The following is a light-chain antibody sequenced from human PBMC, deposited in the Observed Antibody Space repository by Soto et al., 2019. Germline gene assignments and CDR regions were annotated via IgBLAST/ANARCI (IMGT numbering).Light chain of an antibody. CDR3: QRDCSYPLT. CDR2: IAS. J-gene: IGKJ4*01. Sequence: AIRMTQSPSSFSASTGDRVTITCRASQGISSHLAWYQVKPGKAPRLLIYIASYLESGVPSRFSGSGSGTDLTLASSSLQAEDFAVYYCQRDCSYPLTFGGGTKVEIK. V-gene: IGKV1-8*01. CDR1: QGISSH.